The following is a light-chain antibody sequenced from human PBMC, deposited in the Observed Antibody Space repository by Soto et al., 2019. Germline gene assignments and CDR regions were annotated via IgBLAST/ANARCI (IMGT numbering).Light chain of an antibody. V-gene: IGKV3-20*01. Sequence: DIVLTQSPGTLSLSPGEGATLSCRASQSLSSSDLAWYQHKPGQAPRLLIYGASSRATGIPDRFSGSGSGTDFTLTISRLEPEDFAVYYCQQYGSSGTFGQGTKVDIK. CDR1: QSLSSSD. CDR2: GAS. CDR3: QQYGSSGT. J-gene: IGKJ1*01.